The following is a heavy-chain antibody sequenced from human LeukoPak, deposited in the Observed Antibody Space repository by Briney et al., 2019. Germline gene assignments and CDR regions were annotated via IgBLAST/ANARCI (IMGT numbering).Heavy chain of an antibody. CDR2: FIPIYGSA. D-gene: IGHD3-22*01. CDR1: GSSFIFTSHA. Sequence: SVKVSCKASGSSFIFTSHAITWVRQAPGQGLEWVAGFIPIYGSASYAQKFQGRVTVTSDESTRTVYMELSSVRSEDTAVYYCAGFFYDNSHDAFDVWGQGTMVTVSS. J-gene: IGHJ3*01. CDR3: AGFFYDNSHDAFDV. V-gene: IGHV1-69*01.